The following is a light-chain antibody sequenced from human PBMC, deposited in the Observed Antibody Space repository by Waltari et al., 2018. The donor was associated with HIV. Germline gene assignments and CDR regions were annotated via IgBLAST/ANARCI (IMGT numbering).Light chain of an antibody. J-gene: IGLJ3*02. CDR2: EVS. Sequence: QSALTQPPSASGSPGQSVTISCTGSSNDIGGYRFVSWYQQHPGKAPKRMIYEVSKRPSGVPDRFAGSKSGNTASLTVSGLQAEDEADYFCSSYAANNDILFGGGTKLTVL. V-gene: IGLV2-8*01. CDR3: SSYAANNDIL. CDR1: SNDIGGYRF.